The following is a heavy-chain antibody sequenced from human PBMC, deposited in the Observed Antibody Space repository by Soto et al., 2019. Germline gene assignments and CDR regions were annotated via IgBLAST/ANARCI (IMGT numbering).Heavy chain of an antibody. J-gene: IGHJ4*02. D-gene: IGHD3-10*01. CDR2: ISAYNGNT. Sequence: ASLKVSCNASGYTFTSYVISWVLQSPGQGLEWIGWISAYNGNTDYAQKLQGRVTMTTDTSTSTAHLELRSLRSDDTAVYYCARVVPPMAPDYWGQGTLVTVSS. CDR1: GYTFTSYV. V-gene: IGHV1-18*01. CDR3: ARVVPPMAPDY.